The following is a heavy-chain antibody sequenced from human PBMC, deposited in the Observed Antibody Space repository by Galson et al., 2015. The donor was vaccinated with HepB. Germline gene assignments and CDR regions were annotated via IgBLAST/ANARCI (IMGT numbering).Heavy chain of an antibody. CDR1: GFTFSSYC. D-gene: IGHD1-7*01. CDR2: ITSRGNYI. CDR3: ARVNSWNYDFYDY. V-gene: IGHV3-21*01. Sequence: SLSLSCAASGFTFSSYCMNWVRQAPGKGLEWVSSITSRGNYIYYADAVKGRFTISRHNAKNSLSLQMNSLRAEDTAVYYCARVNSWNYDFYDYWGQGTLVAVSS. J-gene: IGHJ4*02.